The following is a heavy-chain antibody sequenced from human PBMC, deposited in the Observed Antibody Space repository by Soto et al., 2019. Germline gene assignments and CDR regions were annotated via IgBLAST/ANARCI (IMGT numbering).Heavy chain of an antibody. V-gene: IGHV4-30-2*01. Sequence: SETLSLNCTVSGGSITTAGYSWSWIRQPPGKALEWIGYVYHTGNAYPKPSLNSRVTISLDRSKNQFSLKMSSVTAADTALYYFASRHFYYYGLNVWGQGTTVTVS. CDR2: VYHTGNA. CDR3: ASRHFYYYGLNV. CDR1: GGSITTAGYS. J-gene: IGHJ6*02.